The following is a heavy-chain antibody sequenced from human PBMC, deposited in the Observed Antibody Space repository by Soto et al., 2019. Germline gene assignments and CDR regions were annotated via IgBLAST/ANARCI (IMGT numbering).Heavy chain of an antibody. J-gene: IGHJ3*02. Sequence: ASVKVSCKASGYTFTSYAMHWVRQAPGQRLEWMGWINAGNGNTKYSQKFQGRVTITKDTSASTAYMELSSLRSEDTAVYYCARDEGGRDGYKAEAFDIWGQGTMVTVSS. V-gene: IGHV1-3*01. CDR3: ARDEGGRDGYKAEAFDI. CDR1: GYTFTSYA. CDR2: INAGNGNT. D-gene: IGHD5-12*01.